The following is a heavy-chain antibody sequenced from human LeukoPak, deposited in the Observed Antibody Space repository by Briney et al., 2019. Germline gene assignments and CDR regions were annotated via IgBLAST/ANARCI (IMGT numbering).Heavy chain of an antibody. CDR1: GYTFTSYG. Sequence: GASVKVSCKASGYTFTSYGISWVRQAPGQGLEWTGWISAYNGNTNYAQKLQGRVTMTTDTSTSTAYMELRSLRSDDTAVYYCARVVGYYDSSGYYPTDAFDIWGQGTMVTVSS. J-gene: IGHJ3*02. CDR2: ISAYNGNT. CDR3: ARVVGYYDSSGYYPTDAFDI. V-gene: IGHV1-18*01. D-gene: IGHD3-22*01.